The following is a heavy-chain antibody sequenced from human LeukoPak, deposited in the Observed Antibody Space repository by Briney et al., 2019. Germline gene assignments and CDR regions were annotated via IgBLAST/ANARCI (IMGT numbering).Heavy chain of an antibody. Sequence: GASVKVSCKASGGTFSSYAISWVRQAPGQGLEWMGRIIPILGIANYAQKFQSRVTITADKSTSTAYTELSSLRSEDTAVYYCARASPSLGWFDPWGQGTLVTVSS. V-gene: IGHV1-69*04. D-gene: IGHD3-10*01. CDR1: GGTFSSYA. CDR2: IIPILGIA. J-gene: IGHJ5*02. CDR3: ARASPSLGWFDP.